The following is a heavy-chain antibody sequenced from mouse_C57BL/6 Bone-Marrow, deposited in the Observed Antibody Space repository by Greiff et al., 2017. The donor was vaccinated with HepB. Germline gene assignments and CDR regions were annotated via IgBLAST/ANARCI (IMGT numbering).Heavy chain of an antibody. Sequence: QVQLQQSGAELVKPGASVKISCKASGYTFTDYYINWVKQRPGQGLEWIGKLGPGSGSTYYNEKFKGKATLTADKSSSTAYMQLSSLTSEDSAVYFCARGGYGYEGAMDYWGQGTSVTVSS. V-gene: IGHV1-77*01. D-gene: IGHD2-2*01. J-gene: IGHJ4*01. CDR1: GYTFTDYY. CDR2: LGPGSGST. CDR3: ARGGYGYEGAMDY.